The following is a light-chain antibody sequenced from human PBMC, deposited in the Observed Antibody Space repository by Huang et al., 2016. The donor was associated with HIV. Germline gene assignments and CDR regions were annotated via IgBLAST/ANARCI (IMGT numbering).Light chain of an antibody. CDR1: QSVGNY. J-gene: IGKJ1*01. CDR3: QQTYNALWA. CDR2: GTS. V-gene: IGKV1-39*01. Sequence: DIQLTQSPYSLSASVGDRITITCRASQSVGNYLNWYQQRPGQAPSLLIYGTSNLQTGVPSRFSATGSGRVFILSINGLQLEDFASYYCQQTYNALWAFGQGTKVEF.